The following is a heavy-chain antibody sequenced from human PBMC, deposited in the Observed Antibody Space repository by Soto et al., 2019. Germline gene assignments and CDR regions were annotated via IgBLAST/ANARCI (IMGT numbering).Heavy chain of an antibody. J-gene: IGHJ4*02. V-gene: IGHV4-59*12. D-gene: IGHD3-22*01. CDR3: ARGYYYDSSGYSLLWNY. CDR1: GGAMSGYY. Sequence: PSETLSLTCTVSGGAMSGYYWSWIRQPPGKGLEWIAYIYYSGTTKYNPSLKSRVTISEGTSKNQFSLKLSSVTAADTAVYYCARGYYYDSSGYSLLWNYWGQGTLVTVSS. CDR2: IYYSGTT.